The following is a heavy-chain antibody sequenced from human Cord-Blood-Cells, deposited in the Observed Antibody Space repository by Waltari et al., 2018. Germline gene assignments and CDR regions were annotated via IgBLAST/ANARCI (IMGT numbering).Heavy chain of an antibody. Sequence: QVQLVQSGAEVKKPGASVKDSCKASGYPFTGYYMHWVRQAPGQGLEWMGWINPNSGGTKYAQKFKGRVTRTRDTSNSTVYMELSRLRSDDTAVYYCVWQLVRAAFDIWGQGTMVTVSS. CDR3: VWQLVRAAFDI. CDR1: GYPFTGYY. CDR2: INPNSGGT. D-gene: IGHD6-6*01. V-gene: IGHV1-2*02. J-gene: IGHJ3*02.